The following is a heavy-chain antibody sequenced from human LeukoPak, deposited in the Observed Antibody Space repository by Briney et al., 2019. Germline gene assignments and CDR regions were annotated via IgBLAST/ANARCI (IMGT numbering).Heavy chain of an antibody. CDR2: INHSGST. V-gene: IGHV4-34*01. Sequence: SETLSLTCAVYGGSFSGYYWSWIRQPPGKGLEWIGKINHSGSTNYNPSLKSRVTISVDTSKNQFSLKLSSVTAADTAVYYCARRGGFGSGSYLFDYWGQGTLVTVSS. J-gene: IGHJ4*02. CDR3: ARRGGFGSGSYLFDY. D-gene: IGHD3-10*01. CDR1: GGSFSGYY.